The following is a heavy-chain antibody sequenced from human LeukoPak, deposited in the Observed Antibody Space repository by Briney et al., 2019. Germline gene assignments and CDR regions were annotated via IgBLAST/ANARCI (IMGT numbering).Heavy chain of an antibody. D-gene: IGHD4-17*01. CDR3: ARDPNGDYIGAFDF. CDR2: ISGRGT. V-gene: IGHV3-23*01. J-gene: IGHJ3*01. Sequence: GGSLRLSCAASGFTFTNYALISVRQAPGKGLEWVSAISGRGTVYADAVKGRFTVSRDNSKNTLYLQMNSLRAEDTAVYYCARDPNGDYIGAFDFRGQGTMVTVSS. CDR1: GFTFTNYA.